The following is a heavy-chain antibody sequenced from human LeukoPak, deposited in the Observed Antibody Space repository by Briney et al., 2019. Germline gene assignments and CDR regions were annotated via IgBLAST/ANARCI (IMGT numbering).Heavy chain of an antibody. CDR1: GVSISDYY. D-gene: IGHD6-13*01. V-gene: IGHV4-59*01. CDR2: IYYSGGT. CDR3: ARDGGYPLGAFDI. Sequence: PSETLSLTCTVSGVSISDYYWGWIRQPPGKGLEWIGHIYYSGGTNYNPSLKSRVTISVDTSRNQFSLKLSSVTAADTAVYYCARDGGYPLGAFDIWGQGTMVTVSS. J-gene: IGHJ3*02.